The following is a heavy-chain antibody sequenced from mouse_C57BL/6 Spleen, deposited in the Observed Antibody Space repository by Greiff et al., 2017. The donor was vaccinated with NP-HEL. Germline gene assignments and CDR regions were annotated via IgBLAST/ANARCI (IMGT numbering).Heavy chain of an antibody. Sequence: QVQLQQPGTELVKPGASVKLSCKASGYTFTSYWMHWVKQRPGQGLEWIGNINPSNGGTNYNEKFKSKATLTVDKSSSTAYMQLSSLTSEDSAVYYCARGFYYYGSSYPYYAMDYWGQGTSVTVSS. D-gene: IGHD1-1*01. J-gene: IGHJ4*01. V-gene: IGHV1-53*01. CDR2: INPSNGGT. CDR3: ARGFYYYGSSYPYYAMDY. CDR1: GYTFTSYW.